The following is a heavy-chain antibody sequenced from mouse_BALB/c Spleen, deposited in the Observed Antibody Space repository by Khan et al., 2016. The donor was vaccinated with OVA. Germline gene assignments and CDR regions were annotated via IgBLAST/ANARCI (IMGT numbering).Heavy chain of an antibody. Sequence: QVQLQQSGPELVKPGASVKMSCKASGYTFKTYYIHWVIQWPGQGLEWIGWIYPGDGRTKYNEKFKGKTTLTADNSPSTAYMLLSSLTSEDSAIYFCAISYYGSFWYFDVWGAGTTVTVSS. D-gene: IGHD1-1*01. V-gene: IGHV1S56*01. CDR3: AISYYGSFWYFDV. CDR1: GYTFKTYY. CDR2: IYPGDGRT. J-gene: IGHJ1*01.